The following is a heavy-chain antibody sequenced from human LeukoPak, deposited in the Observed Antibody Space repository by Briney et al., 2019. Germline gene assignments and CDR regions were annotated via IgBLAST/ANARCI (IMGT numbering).Heavy chain of an antibody. J-gene: IGHJ4*02. V-gene: IGHV3-23*01. CDR1: GFTFDNYA. Sequence: GGSLRLSCAASGFTFDNYAMSWVRQAPGKGLEWVSSISGSGRNIYYTDSVKGRFTVSRDNSRNTLYLQMKSLRVDDTALYYCAKGGGGWYTTGWYYFDYWGQGPLVPVSS. CDR3: AKGGGGWYTTGWYYFDY. D-gene: IGHD6-19*01. CDR2: ISGSGRNI.